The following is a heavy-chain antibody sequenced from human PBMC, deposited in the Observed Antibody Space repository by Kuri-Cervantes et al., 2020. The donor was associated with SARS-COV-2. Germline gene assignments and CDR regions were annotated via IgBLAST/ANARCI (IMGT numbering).Heavy chain of an antibody. Sequence: GSLRLSCTVSGGSISSYYWSWIRQPPGKGLEWIGYIYYSGSTNYNPSLKSRVTISVDTSKNQFSLKLSSVTAADTAVYYCARFGIAVARSVDYWGQGTLVTVSS. D-gene: IGHD6-19*01. J-gene: IGHJ4*02. V-gene: IGHV4-59*08. CDR3: ARFGIAVARSVDY. CDR2: IYYSGST. CDR1: GGSISSYY.